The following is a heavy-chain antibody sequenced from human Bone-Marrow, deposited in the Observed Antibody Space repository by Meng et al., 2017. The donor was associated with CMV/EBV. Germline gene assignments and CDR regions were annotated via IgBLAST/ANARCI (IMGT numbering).Heavy chain of an antibody. D-gene: IGHD3-3*01. J-gene: IGHJ6*02. CDR3: AKDGYYDFWSGHIYYYYGMDV. CDR1: GFTFSNAW. V-gene: IGHV3-23*01. CDR2: ISGSGGST. Sequence: GESLKISCAASGFTFSNAWMSWVRQAPGKGLEWVSAISGSGGSTYYADSVKGRFTISRDNSKNTLYLQMNSLRAEDTAVYYCAKDGYYDFWSGHIYYYYGMDVWGQGTTVTV.